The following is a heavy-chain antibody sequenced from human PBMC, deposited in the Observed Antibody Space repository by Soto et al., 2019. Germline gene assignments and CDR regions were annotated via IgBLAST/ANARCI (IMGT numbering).Heavy chain of an antibody. CDR2: IYPGGSDT. D-gene: IGHD1-26*01. Sequence: GESLKISCKGSGYSFTSYWIGWVRQMPGKGLEWMGIIYPGGSDTRYSPSFQGQVTISADKSISTAYLQWSSLKASDTAMYYCARSAPVGGGYYNLYYYYGMDVWGQGTTVTVSS. V-gene: IGHV5-51*01. J-gene: IGHJ6*02. CDR3: ARSAPVGGGYYNLYYYYGMDV. CDR1: GYSFTSYW.